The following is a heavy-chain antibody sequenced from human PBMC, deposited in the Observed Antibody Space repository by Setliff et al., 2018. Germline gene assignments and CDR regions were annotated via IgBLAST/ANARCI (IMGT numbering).Heavy chain of an antibody. CDR2: VGYNGNT. CDR3: ARGRGLEWLPESWFDP. D-gene: IGHD3-3*01. V-gene: IGHV4-59*01. Sequence: SETLSLTCTVSGGSINNYHWNWIRQPPGKGLEWIGYVGYNGNTHYNPSLNSRVTMSVDTSKNQFSLKLTSVSAADTAVYYCARGRGLEWLPESWFDPWGQGTLVTVSS. J-gene: IGHJ5*02. CDR1: GGSINNYH.